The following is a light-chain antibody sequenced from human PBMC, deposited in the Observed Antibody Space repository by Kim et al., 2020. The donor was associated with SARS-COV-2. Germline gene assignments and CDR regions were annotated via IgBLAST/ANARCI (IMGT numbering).Light chain of an antibody. CDR1: NTNVGNQG. CDR3: SAWDSSLNAWV. Sequence: PTATLTCTGNNTNVGNQGAAWLQQHQGHPPKLLSYRNNSRPSGISERFSASRSGDTASLTITGLQPEDETDYYCSAWDSSLNAWVFGGGTQLTVL. J-gene: IGLJ3*02. V-gene: IGLV10-54*04. CDR2: RNN.